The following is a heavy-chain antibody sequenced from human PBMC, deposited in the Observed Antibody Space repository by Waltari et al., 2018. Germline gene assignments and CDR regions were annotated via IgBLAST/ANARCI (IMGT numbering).Heavy chain of an antibody. CDR2: ISKSGSTI. D-gene: IGHD2-2*02. V-gene: IGHV3-48*02. CDR3: ARDGCSSCYSGALDI. Sequence: EVQLVESGGALVQPGGSLGLSCAGSGLTFSSYNLNWVRQAPGKGLEWVSYISKSGSTIYYADSVKGRFTISRDNAESSLHLQMNSLRDEDTAVYYCARDGCSSCYSGALDIWGQGTAVTVSS. CDR1: GLTFSSYN. J-gene: IGHJ3*02.